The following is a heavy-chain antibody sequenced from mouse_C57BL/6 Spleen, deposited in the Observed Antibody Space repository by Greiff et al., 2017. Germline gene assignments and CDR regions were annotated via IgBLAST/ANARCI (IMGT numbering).Heavy chain of an antibody. V-gene: IGHV3-6*01. CDR3: ARGTTVVATGDY. CDR2: ISYDGSN. J-gene: IGHJ2*01. Sequence: EVQLQQSGPGLVKPSQSLSLTCSVTGYSITSGYYWNWLRQFPGNKLEWMGYISYDGSNNYNPSLKNRISITRDTSKNQFFLKLNAVTTEDTATYYCARGTTVVATGDYWGQGTTLTVSS. CDR1: GYSITSGYY. D-gene: IGHD1-1*01.